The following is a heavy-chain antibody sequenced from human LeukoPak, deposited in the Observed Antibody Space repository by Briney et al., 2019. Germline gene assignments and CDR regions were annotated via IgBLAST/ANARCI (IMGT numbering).Heavy chain of an antibody. CDR1: GFTFSSYA. D-gene: IGHD2-8*02. V-gene: IGHV3-23*01. CDR2: IFDNGRNT. J-gene: IGHJ4*02. Sequence: PGGSLRLSCAVSGFTFSSYAMNWFRQAPGKRLEWVSSIFDNGRNTYYADSVKGRFTISRDNSKNTLYLQMNSLRAEDTALYYCAKGSRQSCSGAVCYYLDYWGQGALVTVSS. CDR3: AKGSRQSCSGAVCYYLDY.